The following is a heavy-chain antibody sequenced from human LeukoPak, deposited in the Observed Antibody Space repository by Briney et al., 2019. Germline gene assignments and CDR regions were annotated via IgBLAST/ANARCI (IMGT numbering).Heavy chain of an antibody. CDR2: ISGSGGST. J-gene: IGHJ4*02. V-gene: IGHV3-23*01. D-gene: IGHD6-13*01. Sequence: GASLRLSCAASGFTFSSYAMSWVRQAPGKGLEWVSAISGSGGSTYYADSVKGRFTISRDNSKNTLYLQMNSLRAEDTAAYYCAKDLEQQLAIYFDYWGQGTLVTVSS. CDR1: GFTFSSYA. CDR3: AKDLEQQLAIYFDY.